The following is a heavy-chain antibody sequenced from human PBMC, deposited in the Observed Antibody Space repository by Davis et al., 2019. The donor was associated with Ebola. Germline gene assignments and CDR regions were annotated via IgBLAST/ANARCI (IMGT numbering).Heavy chain of an antibody. CDR1: GFTFSSYE. CDR2: IYYSGST. Sequence: PGGSLRLSCAASGFTFSSYEMNWVRQAPGKGLEWIGYIYYSGSTNYNPSLKSRVTISVDTSKNQFSLKLSSVTAADTAVYYCARSHGPGYFDWLVEYYFDYWGQGTLVTVSS. D-gene: IGHD3-9*01. CDR3: ARSHGPGYFDWLVEYYFDY. V-gene: IGHV4-59*01. J-gene: IGHJ4*02.